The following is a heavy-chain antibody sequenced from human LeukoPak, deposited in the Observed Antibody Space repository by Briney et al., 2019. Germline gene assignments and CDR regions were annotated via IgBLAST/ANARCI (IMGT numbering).Heavy chain of an antibody. Sequence: GGSLRLSCAASGFTFSSYAMSWVRQAPGKGLEWVSAISGSGDSTYYADSVKGRFTISRDNSKNTLYLQMNSLRAEDTAVYYCAKSAVASYYYDSSGYYYFDYWGQGTLVTVSS. CDR3: AKSAVASYYYDSSGYYYFDY. J-gene: IGHJ4*02. V-gene: IGHV3-23*01. CDR1: GFTFSSYA. D-gene: IGHD3-22*01. CDR2: ISGSGDST.